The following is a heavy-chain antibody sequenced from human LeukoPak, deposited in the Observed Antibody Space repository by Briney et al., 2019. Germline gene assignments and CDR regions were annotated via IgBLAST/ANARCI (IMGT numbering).Heavy chain of an antibody. Sequence: SETLSLTCTVSGGSISSYYWGWIRQPPGKGLEWIGSIYYSGSTYYNPSLKSRVTISVDTSKNQFSLKLSSVTAADTAVYYCARHKAVAAPDWFDRWGEGTLVTVSS. D-gene: IGHD6-19*01. V-gene: IGHV4-39*01. CDR2: IYYSGST. CDR3: ARHKAVAAPDWFDR. J-gene: IGHJ5*02. CDR1: GGSISSYY.